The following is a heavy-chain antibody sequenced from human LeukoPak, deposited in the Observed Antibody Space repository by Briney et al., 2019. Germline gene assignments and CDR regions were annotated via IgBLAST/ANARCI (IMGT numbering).Heavy chain of an antibody. CDR3: ARSYDYYDSSGYWGDAFDI. CDR1: GGSISSYY. D-gene: IGHD3-22*01. CDR2: IYTSGST. Sequence: SETLSLTCTVSGGSISSYYWSWIRQPAGKGLEWIGRIYTSGSTNYDPSLKSRVTMSVDTSKNQFSLKLSCVTAADTAVYYCARSYDYYDSSGYWGDAFDIWGQGTMVTVSS. V-gene: IGHV4-4*07. J-gene: IGHJ3*02.